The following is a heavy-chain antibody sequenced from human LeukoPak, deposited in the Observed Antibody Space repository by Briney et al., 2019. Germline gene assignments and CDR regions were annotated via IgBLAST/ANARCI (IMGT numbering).Heavy chain of an antibody. D-gene: IGHD2/OR15-2a*01. Sequence: GASVKDSCKASGYAFTVRYMHWVRQVPGQGLEWMGFIKPDSGFTNYAEKFQDRVTMSRDTSITTVYMELSSLGSGDTALYYCSTEDKYCKTTTCDDYWGQGTLVTVSS. CDR1: GYAFTVRY. V-gene: IGHV1-2*02. CDR2: IKPDSGFT. J-gene: IGHJ4*02. CDR3: STEDKYCKTTTCDDY.